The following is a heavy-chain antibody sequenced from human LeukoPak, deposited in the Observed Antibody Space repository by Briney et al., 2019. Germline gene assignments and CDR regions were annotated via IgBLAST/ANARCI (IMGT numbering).Heavy chain of an antibody. Sequence: SETLSLTCAVSGGSISSSSYFWGWIRQPPGKGLEWIGSIYYSGSTSYNPSLKSRVTISVDTSKNQFSLELSSVTAADTAVYYCARDPGVVVVPAAIQRAGWFDPWGQGTLVTVSS. V-gene: IGHV4-39*07. CDR2: IYYSGST. D-gene: IGHD2-2*02. J-gene: IGHJ5*02. CDR3: ARDPGVVVVPAAIQRAGWFDP. CDR1: GGSISSSSYF.